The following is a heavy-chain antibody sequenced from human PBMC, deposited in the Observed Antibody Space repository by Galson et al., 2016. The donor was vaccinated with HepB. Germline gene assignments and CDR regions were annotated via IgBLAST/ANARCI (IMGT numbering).Heavy chain of an antibody. CDR1: GITVSNNY. V-gene: IGHV3-53*01. CDR2: MYSLGTT. Sequence: SLRLSCAASGITVSNNYMRWVRQAPGKGLEWVSLMYSLGTTHYADSVKGRFTISRDNSKNTLYLQMNGLRVEDTAMYYCARDPPAAGTATWAWGQGTLVTVSS. CDR3: ARDPPAAGTATWA. J-gene: IGHJ5*02. D-gene: IGHD2-15*01.